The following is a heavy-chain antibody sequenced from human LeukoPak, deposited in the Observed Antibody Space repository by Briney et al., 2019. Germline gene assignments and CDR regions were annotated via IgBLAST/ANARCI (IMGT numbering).Heavy chain of an antibody. CDR2: ISAYDGNT. CDR1: GYTFTSFG. V-gene: IGHV1-18*01. Sequence: VASVKVSCKASGYTFTSFGISRVRQAPGQGLEWVGWISAYDGNTNYAQRFQDRVTMTTDTSTTTAYMELRSLRSDDTAVYYCARDKVIASAGTPNWFDPWGQGTLVTVSS. D-gene: IGHD6-13*01. J-gene: IGHJ5*02. CDR3: ARDKVIASAGTPNWFDP.